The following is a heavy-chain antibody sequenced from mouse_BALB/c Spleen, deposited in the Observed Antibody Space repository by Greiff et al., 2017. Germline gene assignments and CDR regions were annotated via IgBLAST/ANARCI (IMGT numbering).Heavy chain of an antibody. Sequence: EVQLQESGGGLVKPGGSLKLSCAASGFAFSSYDMSWVRQTPEKRLEWVAYISSGGGSTYYPDTVKGRFTISRDNAKNTLYLQMSSLKSEDTAMYYCARTMINAMDYWGQGTSVTVSS. J-gene: IGHJ4*01. CDR1: GFAFSSYD. CDR2: ISSGGGST. D-gene: IGHD2-4*01. V-gene: IGHV5-12-1*01. CDR3: ARTMINAMDY.